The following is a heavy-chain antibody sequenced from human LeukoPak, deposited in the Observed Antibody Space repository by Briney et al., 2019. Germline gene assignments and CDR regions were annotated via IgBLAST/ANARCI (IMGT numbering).Heavy chain of an antibody. CDR3: ARHIGYCSSTSCHFDY. D-gene: IGHD2-2*01. CDR1: GGSISSSSYY. Sequence: SETLSLTCTVSGGSISSSSYYWGWIRQPPRKGLEWIGYIYYSGSTNYNPSLKSRVTISVDTSKNQFSLKLSSVTAADTAVYYCARHIGYCSSTSCHFDYWGQGTLVTVSS. V-gene: IGHV4-61*05. J-gene: IGHJ4*02. CDR2: IYYSGST.